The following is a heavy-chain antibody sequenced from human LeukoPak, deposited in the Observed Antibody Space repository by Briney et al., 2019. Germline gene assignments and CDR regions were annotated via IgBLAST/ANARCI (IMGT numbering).Heavy chain of an antibody. V-gene: IGHV4-59*05. J-gene: IGHJ4*02. CDR3: ASLRFGELYIDY. D-gene: IGHD3-10*01. CDR1: GGSISSYY. Sequence: SETLSLTCTVSGGSISSYYWSWIRQPPGKGLEWIGGIYYSGSTYYNPSLKSRVTISVDTSKNQFSLKLSSVTAADTAVYYCASLRFGELYIDYWGQGTLVTVSS. CDR2: IYYSGST.